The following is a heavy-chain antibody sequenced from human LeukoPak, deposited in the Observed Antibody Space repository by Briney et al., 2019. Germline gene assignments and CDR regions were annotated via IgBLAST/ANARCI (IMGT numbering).Heavy chain of an antibody. CDR1: GFTFSSYG. J-gene: IGHJ4*02. V-gene: IGHV3-33*01. CDR2: IWYDGSNK. CDR3: ARSASGSYYNGPDY. Sequence: PGRSLRLSCAASGFTFSSYGMHWVRQAPGKGLEWVAVIWYDGSNKYYADSVKGRFTISRDNSKNTLYLQMNGLRAEDTAVYYCARSASGSYYNGPDYWGQGTLVTVSS. D-gene: IGHD3-10*01.